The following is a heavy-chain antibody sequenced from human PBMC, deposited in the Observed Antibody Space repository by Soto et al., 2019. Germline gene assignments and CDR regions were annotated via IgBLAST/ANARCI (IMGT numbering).Heavy chain of an antibody. V-gene: IGHV4-34*01. CDR1: GGSFSGYY. J-gene: IGHJ6*02. D-gene: IGHD6-13*01. CDR3: ARGQRIQVYSSSWYVPPRNYYYGMDV. CDR2: INHSGST. Sequence: ASETLSLTCAVYGGSFSGYYWSWIRHPPGKGVECMGEINHSGSTNYNPSLKSRVTISVDTSKNQFSLKLSSVTAADTAVYYCARGQRIQVYSSSWYVPPRNYYYGMDVWGQGTTVTVSS.